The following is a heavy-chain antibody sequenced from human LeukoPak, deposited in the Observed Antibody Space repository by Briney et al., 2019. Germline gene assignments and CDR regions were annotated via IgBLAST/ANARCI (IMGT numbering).Heavy chain of an antibody. V-gene: IGHV4-59*08. J-gene: IGHJ4*02. CDR3: ARGDCGGDCYSDD. Sequence: SETLSLTCTVSGDSISHYYWSWIRQPPGKGLEWIGYIYYSGNTHYNPSLKSRVTISVDTSNNQFSLKLSSVTAADTAVYYCARGDCGGDCYSDDWGQGTPVTVSS. CDR2: IYYSGNT. CDR1: GDSISHYY. D-gene: IGHD2-21*02.